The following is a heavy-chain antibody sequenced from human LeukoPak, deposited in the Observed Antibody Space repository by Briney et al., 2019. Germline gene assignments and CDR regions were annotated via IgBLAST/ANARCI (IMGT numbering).Heavy chain of an antibody. J-gene: IGHJ3*02. D-gene: IGHD6-13*01. CDR3: ARDSGSSWYIIGTTNFDI. CDR2: ISYDGSKK. Sequence: PGGSLRLSCAASGFAFNNFAMHWVRQAPSKGLEWVAVISYDGSKKYYADFVKGRFTISRDNSKNTLYLQTNSLRPEDTAVYYCARDSGSSWYIIGTTNFDIWGQGTMVTVSS. V-gene: IGHV3-30*01. CDR1: GFAFNNFA.